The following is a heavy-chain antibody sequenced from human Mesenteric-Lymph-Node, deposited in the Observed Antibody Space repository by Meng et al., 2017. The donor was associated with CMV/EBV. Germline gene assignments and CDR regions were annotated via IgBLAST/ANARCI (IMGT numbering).Heavy chain of an antibody. CDR3: AREGGGISAVLRSNYYGLDV. Sequence: AETLSLTCTASGCPFSSGSYYWSWTRQTPGKGLEWIGYVYYTESANYNPSLKSRVFMSIDTSRNQFALRLTSVTAADAAVYYCAREGGGISAVLRSNYYGLDVWGRGTTVTVSS. CDR1: GCPFSSGSYY. V-gene: IGHV4-61*01. D-gene: IGHD6-25*01. J-gene: IGHJ6*02. CDR2: VYYTESA.